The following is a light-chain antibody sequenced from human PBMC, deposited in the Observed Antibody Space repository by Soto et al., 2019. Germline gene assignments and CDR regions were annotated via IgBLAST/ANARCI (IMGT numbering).Light chain of an antibody. CDR3: QQSYQTPLT. Sequence: IEVTQSPSSLAASLGDRVTITCRASQTIGTYVNWYRQKSGAAPELLIYDASTLQSGVPSRFRGGASGTDFTLTISSLQPEDFATYYCQQSYQTPLTFGGGTKVDIK. CDR2: DAS. J-gene: IGKJ4*01. V-gene: IGKV1-39*01. CDR1: QTIGTY.